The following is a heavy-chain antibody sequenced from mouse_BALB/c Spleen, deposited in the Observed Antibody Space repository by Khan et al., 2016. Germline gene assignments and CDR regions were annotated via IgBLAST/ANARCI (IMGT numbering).Heavy chain of an antibody. D-gene: IGHD2-2*01. V-gene: IGHV2-6-7*01. J-gene: IGHJ4*01. Sequence: VELEESGPGLVAPSQSLSHTCPVTGLSIIAYGVIWVRQPRGKGQEGRGIIGGAGNTVYNSAHKSSLHITKDNSKSQVFLKMNSLQTDDTAKYYCARDGWGYYAMDYWGQGTSVTVSS. CDR2: IGGAGNT. CDR1: GLSIIAYG. CDR3: ARDGWGYYAMDY.